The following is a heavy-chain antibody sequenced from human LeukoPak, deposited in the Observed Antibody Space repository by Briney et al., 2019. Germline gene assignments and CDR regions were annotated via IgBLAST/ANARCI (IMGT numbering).Heavy chain of an antibody. CDR3: ARQNDYNWNDGDAFDI. Sequence: GESLKISCKGSGYSFTSYWIGWVRQMPGKGLEWMGIIYPGDSDTRYSPSFQGQVTISADKSISTAYLQWSSLKASDTAMYYCARQNDYNWNDGDAFDIWGQGTMVTVSS. CDR2: IYPGDSDT. D-gene: IGHD1-20*01. V-gene: IGHV5-51*01. CDR1: GYSFTSYW. J-gene: IGHJ3*02.